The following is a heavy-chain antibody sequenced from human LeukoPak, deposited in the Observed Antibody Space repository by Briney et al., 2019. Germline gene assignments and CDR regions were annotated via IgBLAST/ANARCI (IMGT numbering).Heavy chain of an antibody. CDR3: ARRLLPVYSSGTYFDY. J-gene: IGHJ4*02. D-gene: IGHD6-19*01. Sequence: SRQISCKGSGSRFTSYWIGGVRQMPGKGLEWMGIIDPSDSDTRYSPSFQGHVTISADKSISTAYLQWSSLKASDTAMYYCARRLLPVYSSGTYFDYWGQGTLVTLSS. V-gene: IGHV5-51*01. CDR2: IDPSDSDT. CDR1: GSRFTSYW.